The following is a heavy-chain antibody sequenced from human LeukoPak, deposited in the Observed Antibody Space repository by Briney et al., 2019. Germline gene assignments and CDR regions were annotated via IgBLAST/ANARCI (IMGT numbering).Heavy chain of an antibody. CDR1: GHTFTSYD. V-gene: IGHV1-8*01. Sequence: ASVKVSCKASGHTFTSYDINWVRQATGQGLEWMGWMNPNSGNTGYAQKFQGRVTMTRNTSISTAYMELSSLRSEDTAVYYCARTAPYYYDSSGSNDYWGQGTLVTVSS. CDR2: MNPNSGNT. J-gene: IGHJ4*02. D-gene: IGHD3-22*01. CDR3: ARTAPYYYDSSGSNDY.